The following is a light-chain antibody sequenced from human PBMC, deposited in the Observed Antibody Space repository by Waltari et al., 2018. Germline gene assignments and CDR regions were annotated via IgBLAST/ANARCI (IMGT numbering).Light chain of an antibody. CDR3: QERSNWPPT. Sequence: EIVLTQSPATLSLSPGERATLPCRASQSVDSYLAWYQQKPGQAPRLLIYDASDRATGIPARFSGSGSGTDFTLTISSLEPEDFALYYCQERSNWPPTFGQGTKLEIK. J-gene: IGKJ2*01. CDR2: DAS. V-gene: IGKV3-11*01. CDR1: QSVDSY.